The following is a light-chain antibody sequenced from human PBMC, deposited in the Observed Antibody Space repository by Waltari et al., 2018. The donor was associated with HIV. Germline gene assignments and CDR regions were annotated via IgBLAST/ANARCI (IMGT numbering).Light chain of an antibody. CDR1: SLRNYF. CDR2: GEN. V-gene: IGLV3-19*01. CDR3: NSRDSSGNRLVV. J-gene: IGLJ2*01. Sequence: SSEVTQDPTVSVALGQTVRITCQGASLRNYFPSWYQQKPGQAPVLVIYGENNRPSGIPDRFSGSTSGNTASLIITGAQAEDEAEYYCNSRDSSGNRLVVFGGGTKLTVL.